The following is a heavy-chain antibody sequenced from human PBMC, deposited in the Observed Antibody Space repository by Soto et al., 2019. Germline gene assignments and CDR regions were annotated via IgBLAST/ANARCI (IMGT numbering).Heavy chain of an antibody. D-gene: IGHD3-10*01. CDR3: ARVLRGSWYYYGSRLPADYYGMDV. CDR1: GGSFSGYY. Sequence: SETLSLTCAVYGGSFSGYYWSWIRQPPGKGLEWIGEINHSGSTNYNPSLKSRVTISVDTSKNQFSLKLSSVTAADTAVYYCARVLRGSWYYYGSRLPADYYGMDVWGQGTTVTVSS. J-gene: IGHJ6*02. CDR2: INHSGST. V-gene: IGHV4-34*01.